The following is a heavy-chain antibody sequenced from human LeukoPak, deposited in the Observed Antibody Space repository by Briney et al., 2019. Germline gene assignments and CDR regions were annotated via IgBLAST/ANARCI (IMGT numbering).Heavy chain of an antibody. Sequence: GGSLRLSCATSGFTFSTYWMSWVRQVPGKGLEWVANIKQDGSEIYYVDSVKGRFTISRDNAKDSLFLQMNNLRAEDTAIYYCARDKVEGPTLFDYWGQGTLVTVSS. CDR3: ARDKVEGPTLFDY. D-gene: IGHD2-15*01. V-gene: IGHV3-7*01. J-gene: IGHJ4*02. CDR2: IKQDGSEI. CDR1: GFTFSTYW.